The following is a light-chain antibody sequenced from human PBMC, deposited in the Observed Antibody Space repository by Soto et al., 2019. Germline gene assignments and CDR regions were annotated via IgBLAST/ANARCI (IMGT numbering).Light chain of an antibody. CDR3: SSYAGSNTHYV. J-gene: IGLJ1*01. CDR2: EVS. CDR1: SSDVGGYNY. V-gene: IGLV2-8*01. Sequence: QSVLTQPPSASGSPGQSVTISCTGTSSDVGGYNYVSWYQQHPGKAPKLMIYEVSKRPSGVPDRFSGSKSGNTASLTVSGLQAEDAADYYCSSYAGSNTHYVFGTGTKVTVL.